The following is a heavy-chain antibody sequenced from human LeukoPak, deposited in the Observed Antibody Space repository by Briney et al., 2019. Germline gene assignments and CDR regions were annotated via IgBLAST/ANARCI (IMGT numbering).Heavy chain of an antibody. Sequence: SETLSLTCAVYGGSFSGYYWSWIRQPPGKGLEWIGEINHSGSTNYNPSLKSRVTISIDTSKNQFSLKLSSVTAADTAVCHCARVERYNGDYGWFDPWGQGTLVSVSS. CDR1: GGSFSGYY. D-gene: IGHD4-17*01. J-gene: IGHJ5*02. CDR2: INHSGST. V-gene: IGHV4-34*01. CDR3: ARVERYNGDYGWFDP.